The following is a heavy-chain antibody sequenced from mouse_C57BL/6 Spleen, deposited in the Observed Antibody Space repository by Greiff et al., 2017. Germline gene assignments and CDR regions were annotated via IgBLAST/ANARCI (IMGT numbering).Heavy chain of an antibody. CDR2: IYPGDGDT. D-gene: IGHD2-2*01. CDR1: GYAFSSYW. J-gene: IGHJ2*01. Sequence: VQLQQSGAELVKPGASVKISCKASGYAFSSYWMNWVKQRPGKGLEWIGQIYPGDGDTNYNGKFKGKATLTADKSSSTAYMQLSSLTSEDAAVYFGARRRNYGYDGAYFDYWGQGTTLTVSS. CDR3: ARRRNYGYDGAYFDY. V-gene: IGHV1-80*01.